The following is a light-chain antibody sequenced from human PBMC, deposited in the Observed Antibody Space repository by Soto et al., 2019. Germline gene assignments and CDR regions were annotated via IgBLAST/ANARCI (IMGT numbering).Light chain of an antibody. CDR1: QSISSW. Sequence: DIPMTQSPSTLSASVGDRVTITCRASQSISSWLAWYQQKPGKAPKLLIYDASSLESGVPSRFSGSGSGTEFTLTISSLQPDDFATYYCQQYNSYSGVTFGGGTKVEIK. J-gene: IGKJ4*01. V-gene: IGKV1-5*01. CDR2: DAS. CDR3: QQYNSYSGVT.